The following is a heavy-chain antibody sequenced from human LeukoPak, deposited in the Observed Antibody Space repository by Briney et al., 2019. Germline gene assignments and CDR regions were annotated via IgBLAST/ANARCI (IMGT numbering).Heavy chain of an antibody. CDR1: GESFISYY. CDR2: IEHSGGT. V-gene: IGHV4-34*01. D-gene: IGHD3-3*02. CDR3: ARGQTFVDY. Sequence: KPSETLSLTCAFHGESFISYYWSWFRQSPEKGLEWIGEIEHSGGTWYSPSLRSRITISIDTSKNQFSLKLRSVTAADTAVYYCARGQTFVDYWGQGTLVTVSS. J-gene: IGHJ4*02.